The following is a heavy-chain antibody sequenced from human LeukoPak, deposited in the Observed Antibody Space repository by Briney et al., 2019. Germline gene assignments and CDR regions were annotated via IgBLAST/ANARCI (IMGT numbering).Heavy chain of an antibody. Sequence: GGSLRLSCAVSGCTFSSYSMNWVRQSRGEGLEWVSSISSSSSYIYYADSVKGRFAISRDNAKNSLYLQMNSLRAEDTAVYYCARDAYGSLDYWGQGTLVTVSS. D-gene: IGHD5-24*01. CDR3: ARDAYGSLDY. J-gene: IGHJ4*02. CDR1: GCTFSSYS. CDR2: ISSSSSYI. V-gene: IGHV3-21*01.